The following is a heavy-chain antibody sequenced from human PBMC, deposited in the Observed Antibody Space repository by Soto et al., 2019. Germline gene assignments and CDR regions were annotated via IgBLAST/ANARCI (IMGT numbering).Heavy chain of an antibody. Sequence: SVKVSCKASGGTFSSYAISWVRQAPVQGLEWMGGIIPIFGTANYSQKFQGRVTITADESTSTAYMELSSLRSEDTAVYYCARGPPPYQLLARGLGYGMDVWGQGTTVTVSS. CDR1: GGTFSSYA. CDR3: ARGPPPYQLLARGLGYGMDV. J-gene: IGHJ6*02. V-gene: IGHV1-69*01. CDR2: IIPIFGTA. D-gene: IGHD2-2*01.